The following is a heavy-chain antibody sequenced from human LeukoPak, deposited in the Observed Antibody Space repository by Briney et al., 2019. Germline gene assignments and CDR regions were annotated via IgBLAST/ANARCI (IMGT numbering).Heavy chain of an antibody. CDR1: GGSISSYY. V-gene: IGHV4-59*08. Sequence: PSETLSLTCTVSGGSISSYYWSWIRQPPGKGLEWIGYIYYSGSTNYNPSLKSRVTISVDTSKNQFSLKLSSVTAADTAVYYCARLLGSGWYRVSWFDPWGQGTLVTVSS. D-gene: IGHD6-13*01. CDR2: IYYSGST. J-gene: IGHJ5*02. CDR3: ARLLGSGWYRVSWFDP.